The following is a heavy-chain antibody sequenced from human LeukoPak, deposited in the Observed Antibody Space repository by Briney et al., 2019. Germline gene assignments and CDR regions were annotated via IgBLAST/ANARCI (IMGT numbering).Heavy chain of an antibody. CDR3: ARERASSSWYVTPDYYFDY. J-gene: IGHJ4*02. Sequence: SETLSLTCTVSGGSISSYYWSWIRQPAGKGLEWIGRTYTSGSTNYNPSLKSRVTMSVDTSKNQFSLKLSSVTAADTAVYYCARERASSSWYVTPDYYFDYWGQGTLVTVSS. CDR2: TYTSGST. D-gene: IGHD6-13*01. V-gene: IGHV4-4*07. CDR1: GGSISSYY.